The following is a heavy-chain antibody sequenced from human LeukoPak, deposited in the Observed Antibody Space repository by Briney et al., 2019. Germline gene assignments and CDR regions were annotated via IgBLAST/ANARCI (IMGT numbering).Heavy chain of an antibody. Sequence: ASVKVSCKASGYTFTSYGISWVRQAPGQGLEWTGWISAYNGNTNYAQKLQGRVTMTTDTSTSTAYMELRSLRSDDTAVYYCARAYYYDSSGYSNWFDPWGQGTLVTVSS. CDR3: ARAYYYDSSGYSNWFDP. CDR1: GYTFTSYG. V-gene: IGHV1-18*01. CDR2: ISAYNGNT. D-gene: IGHD3-22*01. J-gene: IGHJ5*02.